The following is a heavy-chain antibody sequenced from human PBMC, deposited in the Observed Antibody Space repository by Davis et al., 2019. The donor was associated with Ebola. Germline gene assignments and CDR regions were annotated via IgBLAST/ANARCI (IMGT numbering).Heavy chain of an antibody. CDR1: GFTVSSNF. CDR2: IYSGGST. CDR3: ARTMTTVTTGWFDP. V-gene: IGHV3-53*01. D-gene: IGHD4-17*01. J-gene: IGHJ5*02. Sequence: GESLKIYCAASGFTVSSNFISWVRQAPGKGLEWVSVIYSGGSTYYADSVKGRFTISRDNSKNTLYLQMNSLRAEDTAVYYCARTMTTVTTGWFDPWGQGTLVTVSS.